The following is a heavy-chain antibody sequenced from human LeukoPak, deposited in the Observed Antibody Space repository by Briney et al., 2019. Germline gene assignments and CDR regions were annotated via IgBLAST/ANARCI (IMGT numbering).Heavy chain of an antibody. D-gene: IGHD2-2*01. Sequence: ASVKVSCKASGYTFTGYYLHWVRQAPGQGLEWMGWINPNSGGTNSAQKFHGRVIMTRDTSISTAYMELSRLRSDDTALYYCARGDRDCRSAGCYPDYHYYMDVWGKGTTVTVS. CDR2: INPNSGGT. CDR3: ARGDRDCRSAGCYPDYHYYMDV. J-gene: IGHJ6*03. V-gene: IGHV1-2*02. CDR1: GYTFTGYY.